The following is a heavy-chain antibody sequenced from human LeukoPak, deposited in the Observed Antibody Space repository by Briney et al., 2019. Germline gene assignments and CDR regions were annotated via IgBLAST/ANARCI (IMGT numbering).Heavy chain of an antibody. J-gene: IGHJ5*02. CDR1: GGSISSYY. V-gene: IGHV4-4*07. D-gene: IGHD3-10*01. CDR3: AREKGFAANTYYYGSGTAVMTYNWFDP. CDR2: IYTSGST. Sequence: SETLSLTCTVSGGSISSYYWSWIRQPAGKGLEWIGRIYTSGSTNYNPSLKSRVTMSVDTSKNQFSLKLSSVTAADTAVYYCAREKGFAANTYYYGSGTAVMTYNWFDPWGQGTLVTVSS.